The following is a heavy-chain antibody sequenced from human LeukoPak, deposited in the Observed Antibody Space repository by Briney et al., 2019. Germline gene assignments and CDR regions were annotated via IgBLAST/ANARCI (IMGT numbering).Heavy chain of an antibody. CDR2: INAGNGNT. CDR3: ASISSHFLRPPYFAY. CDR1: GYTFTSYA. D-gene: IGHD2/OR15-2a*01. V-gene: IGHV1-3*01. Sequence: ASVKVSCKGSGYTFTSYAMHWVRQAPGQRLEWMGWINAGNGNTKYSQKFQGRVTMTEDTSTDTAYMELSSLRSEDTAVYYCASISSHFLRPPYFAYWGQGTLVTVSS. J-gene: IGHJ4*02.